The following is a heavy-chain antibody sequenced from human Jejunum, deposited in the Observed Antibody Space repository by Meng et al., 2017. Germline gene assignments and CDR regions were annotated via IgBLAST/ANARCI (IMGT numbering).Heavy chain of an antibody. D-gene: IGHD1/OR15-1a*01. CDR1: GFTFTLYW. V-gene: IGHV3-7*01. CDR3: ARDSAPPQQPISHGMDV. J-gene: IGHJ6*02. CDR2: IKEDGGHK. Sequence: GESLKISCAASGFTFTLYWMSWVRQAPGSGLEWVAHIKEDGGHKYYVDSVKGRFTISRDNAKNSLYLQMNSLRVEDTAVYFCARDSAPPQQPISHGMDVWGQGTTVTVSS.